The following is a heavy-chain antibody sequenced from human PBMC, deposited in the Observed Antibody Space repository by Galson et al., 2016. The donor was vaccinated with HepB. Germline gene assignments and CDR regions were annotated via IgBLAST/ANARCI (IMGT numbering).Heavy chain of an antibody. CDR3: ARDRSSGSGNFGY. CDR2: IFYSGIT. D-gene: IGHD3-10*01. CDR1: SGSISSSTYY. V-gene: IGHV4-39*07. Sequence: TLSLTCAVSSGSISSSTYYWGWIRQPPGKGLEWIGSIFYSGITYYNPSLTSRVTISLDTSKNQVSLRLSSVTAADTAVYYCARDRSSGSGNFGYWGQGTLVTVSS. J-gene: IGHJ4*02.